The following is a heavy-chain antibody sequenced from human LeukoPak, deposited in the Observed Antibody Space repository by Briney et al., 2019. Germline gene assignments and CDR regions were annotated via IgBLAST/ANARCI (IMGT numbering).Heavy chain of an antibody. D-gene: IGHD6-19*01. Sequence: SETLSLTCTVSGGSISTYYWSWIRQSPGKGLEWIGYMSYSGNSNYSPSLESRVTVSVDTSKSQFSLKLTSVTAADTAVYYCARNGGGWPFDYWGQGTLVTVSS. CDR1: GGSISTYY. V-gene: IGHV4-59*08. CDR3: ARNGGGWPFDY. J-gene: IGHJ4*02. CDR2: MSYSGNS.